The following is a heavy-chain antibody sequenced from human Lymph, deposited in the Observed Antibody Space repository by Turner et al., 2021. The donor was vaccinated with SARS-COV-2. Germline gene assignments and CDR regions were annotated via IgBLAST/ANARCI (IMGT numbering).Heavy chain of an antibody. CDR1: GFTFSTYS. CDR2: ISSSSSYI. D-gene: IGHD4-17*01. CDR3: ARDIPTTADCFDY. J-gene: IGHJ4*02. V-gene: IGHV3-21*01. Sequence: EVQLVESGGGLVKPGGPLRLSCGASGFTFSTYSMNWVRQAPGKGLEWIASISSSSSYIYYADSVKGRFTISRDDAKNSLYLQMNSLRAEDTAVYFCARDIPTTADCFDYWGQGTLVTVSS.